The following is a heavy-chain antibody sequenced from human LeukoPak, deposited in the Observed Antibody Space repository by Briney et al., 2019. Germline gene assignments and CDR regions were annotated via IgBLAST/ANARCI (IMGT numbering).Heavy chain of an antibody. V-gene: IGHV3-15*01. D-gene: IGHD3-22*01. CDR1: GFTFSNAW. CDR2: IKSKTDGGTT. CDR3: TTDLSYYDSSDYSAY. J-gene: IGHJ4*02. Sequence: GGSLRLSCAASGFTFSNAWMSWVRQAPGKGLEWVGRIKSKTDGGTTDYTAPVKGRFTISRDDSKNTLYLQMNSLKTEDTAVYYCTTDLSYYDSSDYSAYWGQGTLVTVSS.